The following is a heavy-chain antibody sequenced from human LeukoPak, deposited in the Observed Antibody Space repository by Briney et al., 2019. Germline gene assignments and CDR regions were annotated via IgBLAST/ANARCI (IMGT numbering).Heavy chain of an antibody. V-gene: IGHV3-30-3*01. J-gene: IGHJ4*02. CDR1: GFTFSSYA. CDR2: ISYDGSNK. CDR3: ARSSRPAGAFDY. Sequence: PGRSLRLSCAASGFTFSSYAMHWVRQAPGKGLEWVAVISYDGSNKYYADSVKGRFTISRDNSKNTLYLQMNGLRAEDTAVYYCARSSRPAGAFDYWGQGTLVTVSS. D-gene: IGHD3-10*01.